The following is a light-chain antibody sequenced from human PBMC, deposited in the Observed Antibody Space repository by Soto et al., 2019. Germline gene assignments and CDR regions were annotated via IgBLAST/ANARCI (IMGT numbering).Light chain of an antibody. CDR3: QQYGGSPFT. CDR1: QSVSVNS. J-gene: IGKJ3*01. V-gene: IGKV3-20*01. Sequence: EIVMTQSPVTLSVSPGERATLSCRASQSVSVNSLAWYQQKGGQAPRLLIYAASTRATGVPDRFSGTGSGTDFALTISRLETDDSAVYYCQQYGGSPFTFGPGTKVDI. CDR2: AAS.